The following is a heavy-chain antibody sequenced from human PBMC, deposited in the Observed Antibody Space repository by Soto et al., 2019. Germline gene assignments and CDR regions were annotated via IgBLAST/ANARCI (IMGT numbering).Heavy chain of an antibody. CDR3: ARSPYSSSWYFAFDI. D-gene: IGHD6-13*01. J-gene: IGHJ3*02. V-gene: IGHV4-4*02. Sequence: SSETLSLTCAVSSGSISSSNWWSWVHQPPGKGLEWIGEIYHSGSTNYNPSLKSRVTISVDKSKNQFSLKLSSVTAADTAVYYCARSPYSSSWYFAFDIWGQGTMVTVSS. CDR1: SGSISSSNW. CDR2: IYHSGST.